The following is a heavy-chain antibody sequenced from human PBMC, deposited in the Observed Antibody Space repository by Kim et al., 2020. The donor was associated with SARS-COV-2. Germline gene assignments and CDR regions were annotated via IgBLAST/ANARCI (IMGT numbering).Heavy chain of an antibody. CDR1: GYTFTSYY. D-gene: IGHD3-3*01. CDR2: INPSGGST. V-gene: IGHV1-46*01. CDR3: ARNSAYYDLDYGVDV. Sequence: ASVKVSCKASGYTFTSYYMHWVRQAPGQGLEWMGIINPSGGSTSYAQKFQGRVTMTRDTSTSTVYMELSSLRSEDTAVYYCARNSAYYDLDYGVDVWGQGTTVTVSS. J-gene: IGHJ6*02.